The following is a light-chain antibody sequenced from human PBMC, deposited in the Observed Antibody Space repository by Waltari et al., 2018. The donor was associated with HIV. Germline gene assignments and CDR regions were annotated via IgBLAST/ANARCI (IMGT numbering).Light chain of an antibody. CDR3: QQANSFPLT. CDR1: QGITSW. V-gene: IGKV1D-12*01. J-gene: IGKJ4*01. Sequence: DIQMTQSPSSVSASVGDRVTLTCRASQGITSWLAWHQQKPGKAPKLLIYAASSLQSGVPSRFRGSGSGTDFTLTISSLQPEDFATYYCQQANSFPLTFGGGTKVEIK. CDR2: AAS.